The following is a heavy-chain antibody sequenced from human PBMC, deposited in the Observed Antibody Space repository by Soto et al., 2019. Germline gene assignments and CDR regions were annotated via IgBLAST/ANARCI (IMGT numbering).Heavy chain of an antibody. CDR2: ISWNSGSI. V-gene: IGHV3-9*01. J-gene: IGHJ4*02. Sequence: GGSLRLSCAASGFTFDDYAMHWVRQAPGKGLEWVSGISWNSGSIGYADSVKGRFTISRDNAKNSLYLQMNSLRAEDTALYYCAKGSPKVLEWLGGSVDYWGQGTLVTVSS. CDR3: AKGSPKVLEWLGGSVDY. CDR1: GFTFDDYA. D-gene: IGHD3-3*01.